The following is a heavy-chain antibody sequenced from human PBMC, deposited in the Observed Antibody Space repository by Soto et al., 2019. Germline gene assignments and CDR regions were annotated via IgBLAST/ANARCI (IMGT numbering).Heavy chain of an antibody. CDR3: ARVGGLAARTFDY. V-gene: IGHV4-59*01. CDR2: IYYSGST. J-gene: IGHJ4*02. CDR1: GGSISDFY. D-gene: IGHD6-6*01. Sequence: PLETLSLTCTVSGGSISDFYWSWIRQPPGKGLEWIGYIYYSGSTNYNPSLKSRVTISVDTSKNQFSLNLRSMSPADTAVYYCARVGGLAARTFDYWGPGTLVT.